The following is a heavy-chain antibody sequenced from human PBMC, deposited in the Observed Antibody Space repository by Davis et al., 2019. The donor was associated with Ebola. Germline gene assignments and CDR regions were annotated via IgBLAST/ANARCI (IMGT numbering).Heavy chain of an antibody. CDR2: IYPGDSDA. Sequence: GESLKISCKASGYSFTSYWIVWVRQMPGKGLECMGIIYPGDSDARYSPSFQGQVTISADTSISTAYLQWSSLKASDTAMYYCARLDSTGYYYLSRYFDLWGRGTLVTVSS. CDR1: GYSFTSYW. V-gene: IGHV5-51*01. CDR3: ARLDSTGYYYLSRYFDL. D-gene: IGHD3-22*01. J-gene: IGHJ2*01.